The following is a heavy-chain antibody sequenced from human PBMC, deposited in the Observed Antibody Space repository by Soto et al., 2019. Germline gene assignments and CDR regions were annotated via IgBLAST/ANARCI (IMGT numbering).Heavy chain of an antibody. CDR2: ISDSGGST. CDR1: RYCFGSYA. V-gene: IGHV3-23*01. CDR3: AKDGDNYDYYYGRGV. Sequence: GGASRPSCAAWRYCFGSYATNPVRQAPVKGVEWVYTISDSGGSTYYADSVKGRFTICRDNSKNTLYLQMNSLRAEDTVVYFCAKDGDNYDYYYGRGVWGQGTTVTV. D-gene: IGHD1-20*01. J-gene: IGHJ6*02.